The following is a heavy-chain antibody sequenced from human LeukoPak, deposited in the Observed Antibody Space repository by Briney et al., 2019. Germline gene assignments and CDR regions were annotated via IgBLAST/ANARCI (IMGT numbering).Heavy chain of an antibody. Sequence: GGSLRLSCAASGFTFSSYSMNWVRQAPGKGLEWVSSISSSSSYIYYADSVKGRFTISRDNSKSTLYLQMTSLRPEDTALYYCAKDRTFEEYSFDFWGRGTLVTVSS. D-gene: IGHD3-10*01. CDR1: GFTFSSYS. V-gene: IGHV3-21*01. J-gene: IGHJ4*02. CDR2: ISSSSSYI. CDR3: AKDRTFEEYSFDF.